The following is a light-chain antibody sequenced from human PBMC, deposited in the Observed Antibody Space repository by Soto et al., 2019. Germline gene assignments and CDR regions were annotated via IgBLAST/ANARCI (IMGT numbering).Light chain of an antibody. CDR3: SLYTSGNTYV. CDR2: EXS. J-gene: IGLJ1*01. Sequence: SVLSQPSSMSGSLGHSSSLSCTGTISDVGRFDVVSWYQQHPGQVPKLIIYEXSRRPSGVSSRFSGSKSGNTASLTISGLQAADEADYYCSLYTSGNTYVFGTGTKVTVL. CDR1: ISDVGRFDV. V-gene: IGLV2-14*02.